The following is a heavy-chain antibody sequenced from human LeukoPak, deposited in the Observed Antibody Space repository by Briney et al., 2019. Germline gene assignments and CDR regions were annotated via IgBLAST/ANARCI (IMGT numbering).Heavy chain of an antibody. CDR3: ARRHYYDSSGYYCVDY. J-gene: IGHJ4*02. Sequence: GGSLRLSCAASGFTFDDYAMHWVRQAPGKGLEWVSSISSSSSYIYYADSVKGRFTISRDNAKNSLYLQMNSLRAEDTAVYYCARRHYYDSSGYYCVDYWGQGTLVTVSS. V-gene: IGHV3-21*01. CDR2: ISSSSSYI. CDR1: GFTFDDYA. D-gene: IGHD3-22*01.